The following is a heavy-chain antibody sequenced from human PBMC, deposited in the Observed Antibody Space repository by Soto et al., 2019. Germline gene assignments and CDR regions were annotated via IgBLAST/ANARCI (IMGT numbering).Heavy chain of an antibody. CDR1: GFTFSSYS. D-gene: IGHD2-15*01. Sequence: LRLSCAASGFTFSSYSMSWVRQAPWKGLEWVSAISGSGGSTYYADSVKGRFTISRDNSKNTLYLQMNSLRAEDTAVYYCAKPGCSGGSCYSRRSHGVLDYYYYGMDVWGQGTTVTVSS. V-gene: IGHV3-23*01. CDR2: ISGSGGST. CDR3: AKPGCSGGSCYSRRSHGVLDYYYYGMDV. J-gene: IGHJ6*02.